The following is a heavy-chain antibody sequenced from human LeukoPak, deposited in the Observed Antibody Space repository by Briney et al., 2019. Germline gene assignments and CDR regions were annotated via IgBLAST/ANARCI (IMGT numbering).Heavy chain of an antibody. V-gene: IGHV4-61*02. D-gene: IGHD1-26*01. CDR1: GFSISSGSYY. CDR2: IYTSGST. CDR3: ACSRFTVGFYMDV. J-gene: IGHJ6*03. Sequence: PSETLSLTCTVSGFSISSGSYYWSWIRQPAGKGLEWIGRIYTSGSTNYNPSLKSRVTISVDTSKNQFSLKLSSVTAADTAVYYCACSRFTVGFYMDVWGKGTTVTVSS.